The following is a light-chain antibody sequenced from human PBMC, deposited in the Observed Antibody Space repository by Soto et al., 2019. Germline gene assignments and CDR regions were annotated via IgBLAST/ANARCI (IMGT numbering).Light chain of an antibody. CDR3: QQYDNWPET. CDR1: QSVRSN. V-gene: IGKV3-15*01. J-gene: IGKJ1*01. CDR2: GAS. Sequence: EIVMTQSPATLSVSPGERATLSCRASQSVRSNLAWYQQKPGQAHRLLMYGASTRATGIPARFSGSGSGTEFTLTISSLQSEDFAVYYCQQYDNWPETFGQGTKVDIK.